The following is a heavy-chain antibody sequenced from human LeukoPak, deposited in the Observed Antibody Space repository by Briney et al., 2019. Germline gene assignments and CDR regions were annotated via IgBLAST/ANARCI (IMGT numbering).Heavy chain of an antibody. CDR3: ASYGDAYLDY. CDR2: IYYSGST. J-gene: IGHJ4*02. Sequence: SETLSLTCTVSGGSISSGDYYWSWIRQPPGKGLEWIGYIYYSGSTYYNPSLKSRVTISVDRSKNQFSLKLSSVTAADTAVYYCASYGDAYLDYWGQGTLVTVSS. V-gene: IGHV4-30-4*08. D-gene: IGHD4-17*01. CDR1: GGSISSGDYY.